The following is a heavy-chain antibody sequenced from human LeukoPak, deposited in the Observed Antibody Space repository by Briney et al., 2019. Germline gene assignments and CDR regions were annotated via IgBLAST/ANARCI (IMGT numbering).Heavy chain of an antibody. D-gene: IGHD3-10*01. CDR1: GGSISSYY. CDR3: ARGFLSPFDY. CDR2: IYYSGST. J-gene: IGHJ4*02. Sequence: PSETLSHTCTVSGGSISSYYWSWIRQPPGKGLEWIGYIYYSGSTNYNPSLKSRVTISVDTSKNQFSLKLSSVTAADTAVYYCARGFLSPFDYWGQGTLVTVSS. V-gene: IGHV4-59*01.